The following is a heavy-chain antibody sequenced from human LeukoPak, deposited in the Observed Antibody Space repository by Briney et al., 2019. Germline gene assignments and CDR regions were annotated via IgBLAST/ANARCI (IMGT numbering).Heavy chain of an antibody. CDR2: ISATGGRT. V-gene: IGHV3-23*01. Sequence: GGSLRLSCAASGFTFTNYAMNWVRQAPGKGLEWVSSISATGGRTFYADSVKGRFTISRDDSKNTAYLQMNSLKIEDTAVYYCTRPLGAEAGTYFDPWGQGTLVTVSS. CDR3: TRPLGAEAGTYFDP. J-gene: IGHJ5*02. D-gene: IGHD6-13*01. CDR1: GFTFTNYA.